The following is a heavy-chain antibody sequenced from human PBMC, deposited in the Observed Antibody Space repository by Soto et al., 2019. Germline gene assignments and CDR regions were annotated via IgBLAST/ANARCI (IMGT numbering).Heavy chain of an antibody. CDR3: VRDFGRYFRSAYMDV. CDR1: GFDFSSYS. J-gene: IGHJ6*03. D-gene: IGHD3-3*01. CDR2: INEDSSYI. V-gene: IGHV3-21*02. Sequence: EVQLVESGGGLVKPGVSLRLSCAASGFDFSSYSMNWVRQAPGKGLEWVSSINEDSSYIYYAHSLRGRFTIYRDNAKESVSLQMNSVSAEETAVYYCVRDFGRYFRSAYMDVWGDGATVTVSS.